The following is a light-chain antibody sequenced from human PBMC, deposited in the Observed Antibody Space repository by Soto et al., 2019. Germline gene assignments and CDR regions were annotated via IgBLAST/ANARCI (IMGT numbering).Light chain of an antibody. J-gene: IGKJ1*01. CDR1: QGISSY. Sequence: IQLTQSPSSLSASVGDRVTITCRVSQGISSYLNWYRQKPGKAPELLIYDASSLQSGVPSRFSGSGSGTEFTLTISSLQPDDFATYYCQQYDTYSTFGQGTKVE. CDR2: DAS. CDR3: QQYDTYST. V-gene: IGKV1-13*02.